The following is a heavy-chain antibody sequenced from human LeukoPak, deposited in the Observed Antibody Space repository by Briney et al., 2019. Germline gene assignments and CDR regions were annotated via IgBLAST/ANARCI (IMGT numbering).Heavy chain of an antibody. J-gene: IGHJ4*02. Sequence: KPGVPLKISCKGSGYSFTNYLIGWVRQMPGKGLEGMGIIYPGDSDTTYSPSFQGQVTISADKSISTAYLQWSSLKASDTAMYYCARLNFGFDYWGQGTLVTVSS. V-gene: IGHV5-51*01. D-gene: IGHD3-3*01. CDR1: GYSFTNYL. CDR2: IYPGDSDT. CDR3: ARLNFGFDY.